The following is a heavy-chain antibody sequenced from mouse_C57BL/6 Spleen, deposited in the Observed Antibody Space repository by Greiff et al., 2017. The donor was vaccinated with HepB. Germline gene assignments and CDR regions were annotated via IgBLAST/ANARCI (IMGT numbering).Heavy chain of an antibody. CDR2: IWSGGST. Sequence: VQLQESGPGLVQPSQSLSITCTVSGFSLTSYGVHWVRQSPGKGLEWLGVIWSGGSTDYNAAFIYRLSISKDNTKSQVFFKMNSLQADDTAIYYCARKLRYLYWYFDVWGTGTTVTVSS. D-gene: IGHD1-1*01. J-gene: IGHJ1*03. CDR1: GFSLTSYG. CDR3: ARKLRYLYWYFDV. V-gene: IGHV2-2*01.